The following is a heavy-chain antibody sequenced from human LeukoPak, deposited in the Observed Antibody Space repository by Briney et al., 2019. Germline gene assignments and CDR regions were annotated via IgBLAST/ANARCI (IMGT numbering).Heavy chain of an antibody. CDR2: VFRTGRT. V-gene: IGHV4-30-2*01. D-gene: IGHD2-2*01. CDR3: ATEGQCGFTTCPGLEY. J-gene: IGHJ4*02. CDR1: GGSTNTGGYF. Sequence: ASETLSLTCTVSGGSTNTGGYFWSWIRQPPGKGLEWIGYVFRTGRTSYNPSLDSRVTISLDRSRNQFSLRLTSVTAADSAVYYCATEGQCGFTTCPGLEYWGQGALVTVSS.